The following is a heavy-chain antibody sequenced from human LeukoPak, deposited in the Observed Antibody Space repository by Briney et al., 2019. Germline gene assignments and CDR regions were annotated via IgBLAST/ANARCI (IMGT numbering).Heavy chain of an antibody. CDR1: GGSFSGYY. V-gene: IGHV3-30-3*01. CDR2: ISYDGSNK. J-gene: IGHJ4*02. Sequence: LSLTCAVYGGSFSGYYWSWIRQPPGKGLEWVAVISYDGSNKYYADSVKGRFTISRDNSKNTLYLQMNSLRAEDTAVYYCARRRYYDLDYWGQGTLVTVSS. D-gene: IGHD3/OR15-3a*01. CDR3: ARRRYYDLDY.